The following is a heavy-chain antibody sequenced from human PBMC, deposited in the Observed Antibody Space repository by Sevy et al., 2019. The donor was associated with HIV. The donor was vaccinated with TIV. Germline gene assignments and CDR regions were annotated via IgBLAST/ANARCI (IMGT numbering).Heavy chain of an antibody. J-gene: IGHJ6*02. CDR3: ARRPDLGDVIPTGVMDV. D-gene: IGHD3-3*01. CDR1: GFTFNSYV. CDR2: ISGSGGTT. V-gene: IGHV3-23*01. Sequence: GGSLRLSCVASGFTFNSYVMSWVRQALGKGLQWIPVISGSGGTTFYADSVKGRFTISRDNSRNTVFLKMNSIRAEDTAAYYCARRPDLGDVIPTGVMDVWGQGTTVTGSS.